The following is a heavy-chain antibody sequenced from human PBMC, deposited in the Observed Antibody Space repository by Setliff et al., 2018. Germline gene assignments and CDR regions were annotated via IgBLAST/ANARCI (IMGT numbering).Heavy chain of an antibody. V-gene: IGHV3-11*04. Sequence: LRLSCAASGFTFSDYHMSWIRQAPGKGLEWVSYISSSGSTTSYADSVKGRFTISRDNAKNTVYLQMNSLRAEDTAVYYCARVASGWWWFDYWGQGTLVTVS. J-gene: IGHJ4*02. CDR1: GFTFSDYH. CDR3: ARVASGWWWFDY. D-gene: IGHD6-19*01. CDR2: ISSSGSTT.